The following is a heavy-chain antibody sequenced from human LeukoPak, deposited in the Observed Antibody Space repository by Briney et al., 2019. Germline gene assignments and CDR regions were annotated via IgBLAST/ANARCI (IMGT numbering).Heavy chain of an antibody. V-gene: IGHV4-39*01. Sequence: SETLSLTCTVSGGSISSSSYYWGWIRQPPGKGLEWIGSIYYSGSTYYNPSLKSRVTISVDTSKNQFSLRLSFVTAADTAVYYCARRYSTSSWFDPWGQGTLVTVSS. CDR1: GGSISSSSYY. CDR2: IYYSGST. J-gene: IGHJ5*02. CDR3: ARRYSTSSWFDP. D-gene: IGHD2-2*01.